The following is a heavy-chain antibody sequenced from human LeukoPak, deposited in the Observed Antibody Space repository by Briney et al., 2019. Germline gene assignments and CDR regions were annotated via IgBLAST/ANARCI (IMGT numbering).Heavy chain of an antibody. V-gene: IGHV1-69*02. D-gene: IGHD1-1*01. J-gene: IGHJ3*02. CDR1: GYTFTGYY. CDR3: AVEKGHAFDI. CDR2: IIPILGIA. Sequence: SVKVSCRASGYTFTGYYMQWVRQAPGQGVEWMGRIIPILGIANYAQKFQGRVTITADKSTSTAYMELSSLRSEDTAVYYCAVEKGHAFDIWGQGTMVTVSS.